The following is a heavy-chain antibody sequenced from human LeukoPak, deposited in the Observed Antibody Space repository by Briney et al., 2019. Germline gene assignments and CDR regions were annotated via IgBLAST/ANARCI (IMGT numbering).Heavy chain of an antibody. V-gene: IGHV4-34*01. CDR3: ARRPGRYGYSYGSYDY. CDR1: GGSFSGYY. J-gene: IGHJ4*02. Sequence: SETLSLTCAVYGGSFSGYYWSWIRQPPGKGLEWIGEINHSGSTNYNPSLKSRVTISVDTSKNQFSLKLSSVTAADTAVYYCARRPGRYGYSYGSYDYWGQGTLVTVSS. D-gene: IGHD5-18*01. CDR2: INHSGST.